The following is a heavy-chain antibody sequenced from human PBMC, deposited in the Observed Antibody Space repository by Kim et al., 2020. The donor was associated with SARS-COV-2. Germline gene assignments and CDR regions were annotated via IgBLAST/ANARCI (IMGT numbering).Heavy chain of an antibody. CDR1: GFTFSSYG. CDR2: ISYDGSNK. D-gene: IGHD6-13*01. J-gene: IGHJ6*02. CDR3: AKRQGDSSSWYPGALYYYYGMDV. V-gene: IGHV3-30*18. Sequence: GGSLRLSCAASGFTFSSYGMHWVRQAPGKGLEWVAVISYDGSNKYYADSVKGRFTISRDNSKNTLYLQMNSLRAEDTAVYYCAKRQGDSSSWYPGALYYYYGMDVWGQGTTVTVSS.